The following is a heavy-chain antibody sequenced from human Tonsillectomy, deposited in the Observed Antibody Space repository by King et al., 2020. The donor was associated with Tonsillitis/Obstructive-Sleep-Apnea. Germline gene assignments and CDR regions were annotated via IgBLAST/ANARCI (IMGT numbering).Heavy chain of an antibody. V-gene: IGHV5-51*01. Sequence: VQLVESGADVKKPGESLKISCKASGYSFTNQWIVWVRQMPGRGLEWMGIIYPGDSDTRYSPSFEGQVSISPDKATSTVYLQWNILQASDTGIYYCARHSLYETGIDYWGQGTLVTVSS. D-gene: IGHD5/OR15-5a*01. J-gene: IGHJ4*02. CDR3: ARHSLYETGIDY. CDR2: IYPGDSDT. CDR1: GYSFTNQW.